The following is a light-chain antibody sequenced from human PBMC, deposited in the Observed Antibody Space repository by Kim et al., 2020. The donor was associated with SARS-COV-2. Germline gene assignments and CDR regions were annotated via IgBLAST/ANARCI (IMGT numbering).Light chain of an antibody. CDR3: QQYGSSPLT. CDR2: GAS. Sequence: EIVLTQSPGTLSLSPGERATLSCRASQSVSSNYLAWYQQKPGQAPRLLIYGASSRATGIPDRFSGSGSGTDFTVTISRLEPEDSAVYYCQQYGSSPLTFGGGTKVDIK. CDR1: QSVSSNY. V-gene: IGKV3-20*01. J-gene: IGKJ4*01.